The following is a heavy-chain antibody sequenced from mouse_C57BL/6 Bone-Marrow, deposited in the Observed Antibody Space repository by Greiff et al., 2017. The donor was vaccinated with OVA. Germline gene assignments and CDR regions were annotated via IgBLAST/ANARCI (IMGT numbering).Heavy chain of an antibody. D-gene: IGHD2-10*02. CDR3: ARSPPSNRGGIYAMDY. CDR1: GYTFTGYW. CDR2: ILPGSGST. Sequence: QVQLKQSGAELLKPGASVKLSCKATGYTFTGYWIEWVKQRPGHGLEWIGEILPGSGSTNYNEKFKGKATFTADTSSNTAYMQLSSLTTEDSAIYYCARSPPSNRGGIYAMDYWGQGTSVTVSS. V-gene: IGHV1-9*01. J-gene: IGHJ4*01.